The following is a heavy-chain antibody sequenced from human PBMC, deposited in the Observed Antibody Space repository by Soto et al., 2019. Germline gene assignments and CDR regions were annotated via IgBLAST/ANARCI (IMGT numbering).Heavy chain of an antibody. CDR3: ATAVRGSAWSY. J-gene: IGHJ4*02. CDR2: IKDDGSQT. CDR1: GFTFSGYW. D-gene: IGHD6-19*01. Sequence: EVKLEESGGGLVQTGGSLRLSCAVSGFTFSGYWMRWVRQSPGRGLEGVANIKDDGSQTYHVGSVRGRFTISRDNGQNSLYLHMNSLRVEDTAVYYCATAVRGSAWSYWGQGTLVTVSS. V-gene: IGHV3-7*01.